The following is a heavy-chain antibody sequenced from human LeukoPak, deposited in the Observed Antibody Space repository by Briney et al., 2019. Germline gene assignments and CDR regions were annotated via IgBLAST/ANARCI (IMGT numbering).Heavy chain of an antibody. J-gene: IGHJ4*02. CDR2: IWYDGSNK. CDR1: GFTFSSYG. Sequence: PGRSLRLSCAASGFTFSSYGMHWVRQAPGKGLEWVAVIWYDGSNKYYADSVKGRFTISRDNSKNTLYQQMNSLRAEDAAVYYCAREGEYYFDYWGQGTLVTVSS. V-gene: IGHV3-33*01. CDR3: AREGEYYFDY. D-gene: IGHD2-21*01.